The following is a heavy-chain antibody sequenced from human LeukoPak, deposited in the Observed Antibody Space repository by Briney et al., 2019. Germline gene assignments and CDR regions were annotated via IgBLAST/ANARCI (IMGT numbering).Heavy chain of an antibody. V-gene: IGHV3-7*01. D-gene: IGHD3-22*01. Sequence: GGSLRLSCAASGFTFSTYWMSWVRQAPGKGLEWVANIQQDGIKKYYVDSVEGRFTISRDNAKNSLYLQMNSLRAEDTAVYYCARGHYYDSSGYIDYWGQGTLVTVSS. CDR1: GFTFSTYW. CDR3: ARGHYYDSSGYIDY. CDR2: IQQDGIKK. J-gene: IGHJ4*02.